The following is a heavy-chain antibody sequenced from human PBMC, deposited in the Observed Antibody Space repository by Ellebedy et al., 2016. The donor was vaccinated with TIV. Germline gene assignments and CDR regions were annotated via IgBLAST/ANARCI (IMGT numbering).Heavy chain of an antibody. CDR3: ARDRFGGGY. CDR1: GFTFSTYW. D-gene: IGHD3-10*01. J-gene: IGHJ4*02. Sequence: GESLKISCAASGFTFSTYWMHWVRQAPGKGLVWVSLVNSDGSSTNYADSVKGRFTISRDNAKNTLYLQMNSLRAEDTAVYYCARDRFGGGYWGQGTLVTVSS. CDR2: VNSDGSST. V-gene: IGHV3-74*01.